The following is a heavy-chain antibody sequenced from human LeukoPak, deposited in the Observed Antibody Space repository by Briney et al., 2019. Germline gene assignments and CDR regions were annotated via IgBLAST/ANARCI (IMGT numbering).Heavy chain of an antibody. CDR1: GFTVSSNY. D-gene: IGHD4-17*01. CDR2: IYSGGST. Sequence: GGSLRLSCVASGFTVSSNYMSWVRQAPGKGLEWVSLIYSGGSTNYGDSVKGRFTISRDNSKNTLYLQMNSLRAEDTAVYYCARGQSNGAYGLDYWGQGTLVTVSS. CDR3: ARGQSNGAYGLDY. V-gene: IGHV3-66*01. J-gene: IGHJ4*02.